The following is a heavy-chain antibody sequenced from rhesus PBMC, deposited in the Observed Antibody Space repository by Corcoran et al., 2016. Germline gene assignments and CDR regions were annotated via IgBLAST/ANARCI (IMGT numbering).Heavy chain of an antibody. V-gene: IGHV3-103*01. CDR1: GFTFSSHA. D-gene: IGHD1-44*01. CDR2: ISSGCST. J-gene: IGHJ6*01. Sequence: EVQLVESGGGLAKPGGSLRLSCAASGFTFSSHAMHGVRQAPGEGLEWVSAISSGCSTYSADSVKGRFTISRANSKNTLSLQMNSLRAEDTAVYYCAKGGSGNYPYGLDSWGQGVVVTVSS. CDR3: AKGGSGNYPYGLDS.